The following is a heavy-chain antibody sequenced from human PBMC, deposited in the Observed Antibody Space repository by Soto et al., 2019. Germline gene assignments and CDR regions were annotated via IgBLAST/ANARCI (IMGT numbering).Heavy chain of an antibody. CDR3: AREYSYHFDP. D-gene: IGHD5-18*01. J-gene: IGHJ5*02. V-gene: IGHV4-4*07. Sequence: SETLSLTCTVSGGSISGYHWSWIRQPAGEGLEWIGRIYPSGSTNYNPSLKSRVTMSVDTSKNQFSLKLTSVTAADTAVYYCAREYSYHFDPWGQGTLVTVSS. CDR1: GGSISGYH. CDR2: IYPSGST.